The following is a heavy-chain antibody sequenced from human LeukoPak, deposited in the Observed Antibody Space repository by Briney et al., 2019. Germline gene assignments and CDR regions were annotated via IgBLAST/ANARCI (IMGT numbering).Heavy chain of an antibody. V-gene: IGHV3-21*01. CDR2: ISSGDSRSSGYI. Sequence: GGSLRLSCAASGFTFINYDMNWVRQAPGKGLEWVSCISSGDSRSSGYINYADSVKGRFTISRDNTKNSLYLEMNSLRAEDTAVYYCAREGSYYDSSGYYYFDYWGQGTLVTVSS. D-gene: IGHD3-22*01. J-gene: IGHJ4*02. CDR3: AREGSYYDSSGYYYFDY. CDR1: GFTFINYD.